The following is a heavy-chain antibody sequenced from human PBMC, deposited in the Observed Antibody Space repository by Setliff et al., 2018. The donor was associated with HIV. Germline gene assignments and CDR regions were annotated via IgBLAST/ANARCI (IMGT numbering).Heavy chain of an antibody. CDR1: GFTFSSSW. CDR3: ARDPAFGAFDI. J-gene: IGHJ3*02. V-gene: IGHV3-7*04. Sequence: GGSLRLSCAASGFTFSSSWMTWVRQAPGRGLEYVAGMNRDGSEKGYADSVKGRFSISRDNAKNSLYLQMGSLRTEGTAVYFCARDPAFGAFDIWGQGTMVTVSS. D-gene: IGHD3-10*01. CDR2: MNRDGSEK.